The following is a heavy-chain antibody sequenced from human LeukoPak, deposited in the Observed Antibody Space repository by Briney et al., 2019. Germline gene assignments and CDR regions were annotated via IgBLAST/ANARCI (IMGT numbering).Heavy chain of an antibody. Sequence: SETLSLTCTVSGYSISSGYYWGWIRQPPGKGLEWFGSIYHSGSTNYNPSLKSRVTISIDTSKNQFSLKLSSVTAADTAVYYCARQGHQIASVGATTLFDYWGQGTLVTVSS. CDR1: GYSISSGYY. CDR3: ARQGHQIASVGATTLFDY. CDR2: IYHSGST. D-gene: IGHD6-13*01. J-gene: IGHJ4*02. V-gene: IGHV4-38-2*02.